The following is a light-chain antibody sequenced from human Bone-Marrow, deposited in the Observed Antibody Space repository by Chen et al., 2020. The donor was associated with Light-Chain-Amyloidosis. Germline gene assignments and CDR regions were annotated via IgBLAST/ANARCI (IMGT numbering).Light chain of an antibody. V-gene: IGKV3-20*01. CDR1: QTISSNY. J-gene: IGKJ4*01. Sequence: EIVLTQSTGTLSLSPGEGANLSCRASQTISSNYLTWYQQQFGQAPRLLIYGSSSRATGMPDRFTGSGSRTDFTLTRNRLEPEDLGGGCCEQYGTSPLTFGGGTKVEIK. CDR3: EQYGTSPLT. CDR2: GSS.